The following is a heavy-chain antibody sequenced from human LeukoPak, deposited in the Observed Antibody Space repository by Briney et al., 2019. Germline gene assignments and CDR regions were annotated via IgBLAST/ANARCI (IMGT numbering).Heavy chain of an antibody. V-gene: IGHV4-59*01. CDR3: ATSRGNYYYYYGIDV. CDR2: IYYSGSA. Sequence: SETLSLTCTVSGGSISSYYWSWIRQPPGRGLEWIGYIYYSGSANYNPSLKSRVTISVDTSKNQFSLKLSSVTAADTAVYYCATSRGNYYYYYGIDVWGQGTTVTVSS. CDR1: GGSISSYY. J-gene: IGHJ6*02.